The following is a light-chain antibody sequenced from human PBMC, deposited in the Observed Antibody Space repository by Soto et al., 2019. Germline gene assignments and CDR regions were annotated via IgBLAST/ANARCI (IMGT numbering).Light chain of an antibody. J-gene: IGKJ1*01. V-gene: IGKV3-11*01. CDR1: QSVSSY. CDR3: QQRSNCSWR. Sequence: EMAFKQPLSTLSCSHKYTATLSCGASQSVSSYLAWYQQKPGQAPRLLIYDASNRATGIPARFSGSGSGTDFTLTISSLEPEDFAVYYCQQRSNCSWRFGQGTKVEI. CDR2: DAS.